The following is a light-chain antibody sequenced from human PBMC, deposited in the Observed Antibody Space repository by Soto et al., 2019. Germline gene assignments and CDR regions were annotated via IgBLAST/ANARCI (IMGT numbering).Light chain of an antibody. CDR3: QHGNSYPLT. V-gene: IGKV1-9*01. CDR2: SAS. Sequence: DIQLTQSPSFLSASVGDRVTITCRATQDISNYLAWYQQKPGKAPNLLIHSASTLRGGVSSRFGGSGSGTEFTLTISSLQPEDLATYYCQHGNSYPLTFGGGTKVEIK. CDR1: QDISNY. J-gene: IGKJ4*01.